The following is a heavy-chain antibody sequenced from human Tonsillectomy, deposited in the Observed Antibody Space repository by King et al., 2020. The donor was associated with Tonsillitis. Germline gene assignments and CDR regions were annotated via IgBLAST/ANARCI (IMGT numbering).Heavy chain of an antibody. CDR2: IYYSGST. CDR3: ARHRGLGGSVDDAFDI. CDR1: GGSISSDSYY. J-gene: IGHJ3*02. V-gene: IGHV4-39*07. Sequence: QLQESGPGLVKPSETLSLTCTVSGGSISSDSYYWAWIRQPPGKGLEWIGRIYYSGSTYYNPSLKSRVTISVDTSKNQFSLNLNSVTAADTAVYYCARHRGLGGSVDDAFDIWGQGTMVTVSS. D-gene: IGHD3-10*01.